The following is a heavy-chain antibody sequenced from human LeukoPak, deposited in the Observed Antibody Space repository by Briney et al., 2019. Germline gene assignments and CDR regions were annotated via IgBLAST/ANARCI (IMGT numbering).Heavy chain of an antibody. J-gene: IGHJ6*04. CDR2: IYQSGST. CDR3: AGGSCTRYYYYGMDV. D-gene: IGHD3-16*01. Sequence: SGTLSLTCAVSGGSISSSNWWGWVRQPPGKGLEWIGEIYQSGSTNYNPSLKSRVTISVDKSKNQFSLKLSSVTAADTDVYYCAGGSCTRYYYYGMDVWGKGTTVTVSS. CDR1: GGSISSSNW. V-gene: IGHV4-4*02.